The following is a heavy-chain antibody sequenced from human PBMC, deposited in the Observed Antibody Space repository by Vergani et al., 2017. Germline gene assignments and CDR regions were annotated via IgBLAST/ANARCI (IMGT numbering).Heavy chain of an antibody. CDR2: ISSSSSYI. CDR1: GFTFSSYS. V-gene: IGHV3-21*04. CDR3: AKAPGFSYGDYTYMDYFDY. D-gene: IGHD4-17*01. J-gene: IGHJ4*02. Sequence: EVQLVESGGGLVKRGGSLRLSCAASGFTFSSYSMNWVRQAPGKGLEWVSSISSSSSYIHYSDSLKGRFTISRDNAKNSLYLQMNSLRAEDTALYYCAKAPGFSYGDYTYMDYFDYWGQGTLVTVSS.